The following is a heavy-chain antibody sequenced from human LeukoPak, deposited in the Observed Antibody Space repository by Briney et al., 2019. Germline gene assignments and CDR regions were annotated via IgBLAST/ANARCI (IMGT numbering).Heavy chain of an antibody. CDR1: GYTFAAHH. V-gene: IGHV1-2*02. J-gene: IGHJ4*02. CDR2: ILPDGRDT. CDR3: SGRYGPGPV. Sequence: ASVKVSCKASGYTFAAHHIHWVRQAPGQGLEWMGWILPDGRDTKYSQKFRDRMTLTTDTSTNTAYMELSRLTPDDTAVYYCSGRYGPGPVWGQGTVISAS. D-gene: IGHD3-10*01.